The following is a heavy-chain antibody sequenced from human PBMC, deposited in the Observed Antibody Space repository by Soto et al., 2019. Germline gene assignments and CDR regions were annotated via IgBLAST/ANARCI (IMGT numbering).Heavy chain of an antibody. J-gene: IGHJ5*02. V-gene: IGHV4-31*03. CDR1: GGSISSGGYY. CDR2: IYYSGST. Sequence: TQSLTCPVSGGSISSGGYYWSWIRQHPGKGLEWIGYIYYSGSTYYNPSLKSRVTISVDTSKNQFSLKLSSVTAADTAVYYCASLVVVAATVWFDPWGQGTLVTVSS. CDR3: ASLVVVAATVWFDP. D-gene: IGHD2-15*01.